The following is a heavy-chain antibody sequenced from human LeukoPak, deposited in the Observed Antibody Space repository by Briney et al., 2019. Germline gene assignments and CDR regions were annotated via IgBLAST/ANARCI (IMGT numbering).Heavy chain of an antibody. Sequence: GGSLRLSCAASGFTFSRYSMNWVRQAPGKGLEWVSWITMNSDDINHADSVKGRFTISRDNAKNSLYLQMNSPRAEDTAVYYCARTRSGGYNPEFDVWGQGTAVTVSA. J-gene: IGHJ3*01. V-gene: IGHV3-21*05. CDR1: GFTFSRYS. CDR3: ARTRSGGYNPEFDV. D-gene: IGHD3-22*01. CDR2: ITMNSDDI.